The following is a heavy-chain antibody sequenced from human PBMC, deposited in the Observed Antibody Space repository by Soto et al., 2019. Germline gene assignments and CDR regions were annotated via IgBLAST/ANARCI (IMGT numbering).Heavy chain of an antibody. D-gene: IGHD6-19*01. V-gene: IGHV3-23*01. J-gene: IGHJ1*01. CDR2: ISGSGDST. CDR1: GFTFISYA. Sequence: PGGSLRLSCAASGFTFISYAMSWVSQAPGKGLEWVSGISGSGDSTYYADSVKGRFTISRDNSKNTLYLQMNSLRAEDTAVYYCAKGVPGIAVAGTGYFQHWGQGT. CDR3: AKGVPGIAVAGTGYFQH.